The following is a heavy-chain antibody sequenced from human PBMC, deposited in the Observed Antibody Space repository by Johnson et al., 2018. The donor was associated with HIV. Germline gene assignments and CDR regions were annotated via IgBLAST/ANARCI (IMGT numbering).Heavy chain of an antibody. CDR1: GFSFSSYG. D-gene: IGHD7-27*01. V-gene: IGHV3-33*08. Sequence: QVQLVESGGGVVQPGRSLRLSCAASGFSFSSYGMAWVRQAPGKGLEWVTVISFAGVKTYYADSVRGRFTISRDNSKNTLYLQMNSLRAEDTAVYYCARLGAITATGVGALDIWGRGTMVTVSS. CDR2: ISFAGVKT. J-gene: IGHJ3*02. CDR3: ARLGAITATGVGALDI.